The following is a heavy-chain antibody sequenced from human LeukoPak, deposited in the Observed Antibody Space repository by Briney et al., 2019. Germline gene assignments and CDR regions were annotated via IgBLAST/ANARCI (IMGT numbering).Heavy chain of an antibody. CDR1: GGSISSSN. D-gene: IGHD6-13*01. V-gene: IGHV3-23*01. CDR3: AKDIFSSWTAFDY. Sequence: PSETLSLTCAVSGGSISSSNWWSWVRQPPGKGLEWVSAISGSGGSTYYADSVKGRFTISRDNSKNTLYLQMNSLRAEDTAVYYCAKDIFSSWTAFDYWGQGTLVTVSS. J-gene: IGHJ4*02. CDR2: ISGSGGST.